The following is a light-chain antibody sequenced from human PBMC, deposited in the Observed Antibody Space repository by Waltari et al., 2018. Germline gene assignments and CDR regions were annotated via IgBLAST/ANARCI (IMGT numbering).Light chain of an antibody. J-gene: IGKJ4*01. CDR1: QSVNNY. V-gene: IGKV3-11*01. CDR3: QQRRNWPLT. Sequence: DIVLTQSPATLSLSPGERATLSCRASQSVNNYLAWYQQTPGQAPRLLIYGASNRATGIPARFSGSGSGTDFTLTISTLEPEDFAVYYCQQRRNWPLTFGGGTKVEIK. CDR2: GAS.